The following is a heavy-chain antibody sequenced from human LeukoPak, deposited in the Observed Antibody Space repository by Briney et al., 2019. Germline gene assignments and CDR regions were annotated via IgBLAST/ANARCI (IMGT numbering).Heavy chain of an antibody. Sequence: SETLSLTCTVSGGSISSGGYYWSWIRQPPGEGLEWIGYIYHSGSTYYNPSLKSRVTISVDRSKNQFSLKLSSVTAADTAVYYCARGYDDSGAFDYWGQGTLVTVSS. D-gene: IGHD3-3*01. CDR3: ARGYDDSGAFDY. CDR2: IYHSGST. CDR1: GGSISSGGYY. J-gene: IGHJ4*02. V-gene: IGHV4-30-2*01.